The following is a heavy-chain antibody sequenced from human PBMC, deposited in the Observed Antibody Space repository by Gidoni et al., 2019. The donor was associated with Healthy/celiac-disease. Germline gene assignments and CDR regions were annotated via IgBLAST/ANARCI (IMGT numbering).Heavy chain of an antibody. CDR1: GYSSTSYW. D-gene: IGHD1-26*01. CDR2: IYPGDYDT. V-gene: IGHV5-51*01. CDR3: ARHGITAYGMDV. J-gene: IGHJ6*02. Sequence: VQLVQSGAAVKKPGESLKISCTGSGYSSTSYWSGWVRQMPGKGLEWMGLIYPGDYDTRYSPYCQGQVTISADKSISTAYLQWSSLKASDTAMYYCARHGITAYGMDVWGQGTTVTVSS.